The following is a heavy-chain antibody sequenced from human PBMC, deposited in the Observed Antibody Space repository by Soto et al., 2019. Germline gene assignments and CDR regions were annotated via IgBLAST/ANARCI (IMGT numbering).Heavy chain of an antibody. CDR3: AKDLRYSSSWLKNYYGMDV. CDR2: IKQDGSER. CDR1: GFTFGNYW. Sequence: PGGSLRLSCAASGFTFGNYWMSWVRQAPGKGPEWVANIKQDGSERNYVDSVKGRFTISRDNAENSLYLQMNSLRAEDTAVYYCAKDLRYSSSWLKNYYGMDVWGQGTTVTVSS. V-gene: IGHV3-7*03. D-gene: IGHD6-13*01. J-gene: IGHJ6*02.